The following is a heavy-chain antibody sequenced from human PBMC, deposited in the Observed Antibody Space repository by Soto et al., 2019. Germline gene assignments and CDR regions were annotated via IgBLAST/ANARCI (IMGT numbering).Heavy chain of an antibody. Sequence: EVQLLESGGGLVQPGGSLRLSCVASGFTFASYAMSWVLPAPGKGLEWVSAISGSGGSAYYADSAKGRFAMSRDNSKNTLYLQMTSLRAEDTAVYYCASRAGPAAISDSVVFDYWSQGTLVTVSS. CDR3: ASRAGPAAISDSVVFDY. V-gene: IGHV3-23*01. D-gene: IGHD2-2*01. CDR1: GFTFASYA. CDR2: ISGSGGSA. J-gene: IGHJ4*02.